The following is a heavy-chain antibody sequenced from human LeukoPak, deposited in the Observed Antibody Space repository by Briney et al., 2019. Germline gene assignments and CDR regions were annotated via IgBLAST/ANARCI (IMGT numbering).Heavy chain of an antibody. Sequence: GGSLRLSCAASGFTFSSYGMHWVRQAPGKGLEWVAVISYDGSNKYYADSVKGRFTISRDNSKNTLYLQMNSLRAENTAVYYCAKLWFGELLAAYRGQGTLVTVSS. CDR3: AKLWFGELLAAY. D-gene: IGHD3-10*01. CDR2: ISYDGSNK. CDR1: GFTFSSYG. J-gene: IGHJ4*02. V-gene: IGHV3-30*18.